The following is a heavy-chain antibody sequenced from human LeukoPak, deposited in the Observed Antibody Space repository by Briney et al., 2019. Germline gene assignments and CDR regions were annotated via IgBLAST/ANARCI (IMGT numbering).Heavy chain of an antibody. J-gene: IGHJ5*02. CDR1: GGSISSYY. D-gene: IGHD3-22*01. V-gene: IGHV4-34*01. Sequence: SETLSLTCTVSGGSISSYYWSWIRQPPGKGLEWIGEINHSGSTNYNPSLKSRVTISVDTSKNQFSLKLSSVTAADTAVYYCARRGPATYYYDSSGYYYPNWFDPWGQGTLVTVSS. CDR2: INHSGST. CDR3: ARRGPATYYYDSSGYYYPNWFDP.